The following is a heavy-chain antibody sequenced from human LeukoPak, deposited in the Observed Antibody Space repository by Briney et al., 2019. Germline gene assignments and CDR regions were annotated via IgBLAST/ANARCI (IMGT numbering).Heavy chain of an antibody. V-gene: IGHV3-74*01. Sequence: TGGSLRLSCTASGFTFSTYWMHWVRQAPGKGLVWVSRINSDGTRISYVDSVKGRFTISRDNAKNTLSLQMNSLRAEDTAVYYCAVGGVTDAFDIWGRGTMVTVSS. CDR1: GFTFSTYW. CDR2: INSDGTRI. D-gene: IGHD3-16*01. CDR3: AVGGVTDAFDI. J-gene: IGHJ3*02.